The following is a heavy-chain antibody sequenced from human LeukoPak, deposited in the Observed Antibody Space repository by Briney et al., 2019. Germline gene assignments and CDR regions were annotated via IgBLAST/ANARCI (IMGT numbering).Heavy chain of an antibody. CDR1: GYTFTSYG. CDR2: ISAYNGNT. D-gene: IGHD3-9*01. CDR3: ARAQVPYDILTGGDY. J-gene: IGHJ4*02. Sequence: ASVTVSCKASGYTFTSYGISWVRQAPGQGLEWMGWISAYNGNTNYAQKLQGRVTMTTDTSTSTAYMELRSLRSDDTAVYYCARAQVPYDILTGGDYWGQGTLVTVSS. V-gene: IGHV1-18*01.